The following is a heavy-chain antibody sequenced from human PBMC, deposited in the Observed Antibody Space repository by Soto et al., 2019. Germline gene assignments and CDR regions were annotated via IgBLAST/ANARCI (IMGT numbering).Heavy chain of an antibody. D-gene: IGHD3-10*01. V-gene: IGHV4-34*01. J-gene: IGHJ6*03. CDR1: DVNFVGYY. Sequence: TNTVYDVNFVGYYCSWISQPPGKGLEWIGEINHSGSTNYNPSLKSRVTISVDTSKNQFSLKLSSVTAADTAVYYCARGGGSGSYHYYYYYYMDVWGKGTTVTVSS. CDR2: INHSGST. CDR3: ARGGGSGSYHYYYYYYMDV.